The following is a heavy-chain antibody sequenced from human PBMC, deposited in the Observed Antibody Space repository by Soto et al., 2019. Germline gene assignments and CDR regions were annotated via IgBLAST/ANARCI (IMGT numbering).Heavy chain of an antibody. CDR2: IYYNGDT. V-gene: IGHV4-39*01. CDR3: ARHYYGSGSYWNFDY. J-gene: IGHJ4*02. Sequence: SETLSLTCSVSGGSISSSSYYWGWIRQPPGKGLEWIGSIYYNGDTYYNPSLKSRVTISIDTSKIQFSLKLSSVTAADTAVYYRARHYYGSGSYWNFDYWGQGTLVTAPQ. D-gene: IGHD3-10*01. CDR1: GGSISSSSYY.